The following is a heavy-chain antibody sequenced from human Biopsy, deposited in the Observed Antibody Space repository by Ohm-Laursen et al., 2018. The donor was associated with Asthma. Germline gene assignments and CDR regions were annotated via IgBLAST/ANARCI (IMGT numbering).Heavy chain of an antibody. J-gene: IGHJ4*02. Sequence: TLSLTCTVSGGSLSSGPYYWSWVRQHPGKGLEWIGYINYSGSTFYSPSLESRVTVSVDTSKNQFSLKLSSVTAADTAVYYCARDLSGYCTSSACYGFDYWGQGTLVTVSS. CDR1: GGSLSSGPYY. D-gene: IGHD2-8*01. CDR2: INYSGST. CDR3: ARDLSGYCTSSACYGFDY. V-gene: IGHV4-31*03.